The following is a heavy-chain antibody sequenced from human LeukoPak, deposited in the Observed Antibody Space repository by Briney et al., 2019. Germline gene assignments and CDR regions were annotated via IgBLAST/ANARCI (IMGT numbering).Heavy chain of an antibody. CDR1: GGSFSGYY. Sequence: SETLSLTCAVYGGSFSGYYWSWIRQPPGKGLEWIGEINHSGSTDYNPSLKSRVSISVDTSKNQFSLKLSSVTAADTAVYYCAREISRGSGSDYWGQGTLVTVSS. D-gene: IGHD3-10*01. V-gene: IGHV4-34*01. CDR3: AREISRGSGSDY. J-gene: IGHJ4*02. CDR2: INHSGST.